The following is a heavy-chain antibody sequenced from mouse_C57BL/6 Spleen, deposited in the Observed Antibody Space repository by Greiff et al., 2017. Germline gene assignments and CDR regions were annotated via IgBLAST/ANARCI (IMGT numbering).Heavy chain of an antibody. CDR3: AREGENYYYGSSDAMDY. J-gene: IGHJ4*01. V-gene: IGHV1-55*01. D-gene: IGHD1-1*01. Sequence: QVQLQQPGAELVKPGASVKMSCKASGYTFTSYWITWVKQRPGQGLEWIGDIYPGSGSTNYNEKFKSKATLTVDTSSSTAYMQLSSLTSEDSAVYDCAREGENYYYGSSDAMDYWGQGTSVTVSS. CDR1: GYTFTSYW. CDR2: IYPGSGST.